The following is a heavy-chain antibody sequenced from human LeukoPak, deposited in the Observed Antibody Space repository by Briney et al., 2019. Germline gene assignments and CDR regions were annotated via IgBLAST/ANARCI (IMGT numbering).Heavy chain of an antibody. CDR1: GFTFDDYG. CDR2: INWNGGST. V-gene: IGHV3-20*04. Sequence: TWGSLRLSCAASGFTFDDYGMSWVRQAPGKGLEWVSGINWNGGSTGYADSVKGRFTISRDNAKNSLYLQMNSLRAEDTAVYYCASPAYSGSYHGDDYWGQGTLVTVSS. CDR3: ASPAYSGSYHGDDY. D-gene: IGHD1-26*01. J-gene: IGHJ4*02.